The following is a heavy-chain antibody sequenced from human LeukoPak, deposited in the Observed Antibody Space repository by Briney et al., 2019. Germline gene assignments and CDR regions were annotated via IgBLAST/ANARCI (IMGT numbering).Heavy chain of an antibody. CDR1: GGSISTYY. Sequence: SETLSLTCTVSGGSISTYYWSWIRQPPGKGLEWIGYIYYSGSTKYNPSLKSRVTISVDTSKNQFSLKMSSVTAADTAVYYCARNHGSGRGEWFDPWGQGTLVTVSS. CDR3: ARNHGSGRGEWFDP. J-gene: IGHJ5*02. D-gene: IGHD3-10*01. CDR2: IYYSGST. V-gene: IGHV4-59*01.